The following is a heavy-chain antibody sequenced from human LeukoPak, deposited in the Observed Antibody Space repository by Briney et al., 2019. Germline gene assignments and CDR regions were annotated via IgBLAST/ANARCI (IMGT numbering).Heavy chain of an antibody. D-gene: IGHD2-2*01. V-gene: IGHV1-18*01. J-gene: IGHJ4*02. CDR3: ARDPRAYCSSTSCPQYYFDY. Sequence: ASVKVSCKASGYTFTSYGISWVRQAPGQGLESMEWISAYNGNTNYAQKLQGRVTMTTDTSTSTAYMELRSLRSDDTAVYYCARDPRAYCSSTSCPQYYFDYWGQGTLVTVSS. CDR1: GYTFTSYG. CDR2: ISAYNGNT.